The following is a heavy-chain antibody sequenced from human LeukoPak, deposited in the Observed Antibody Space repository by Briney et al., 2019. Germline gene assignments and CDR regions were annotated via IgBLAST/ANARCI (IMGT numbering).Heavy chain of an antibody. CDR3: ANHFDLWSGYSNY. Sequence: PGGSLRLSCAASGFTFSSYAMSWVRQAPGKGLEWVSVITNTGHSTYYADSVKGRFTISRDNSKNTLFLQMNSLRAEDTAVYYCANHFDLWSGYSNYWGQGTLVTVSS. J-gene: IGHJ4*02. CDR1: GFTFSSYA. D-gene: IGHD3-3*01. V-gene: IGHV3-23*01. CDR2: ITNTGHST.